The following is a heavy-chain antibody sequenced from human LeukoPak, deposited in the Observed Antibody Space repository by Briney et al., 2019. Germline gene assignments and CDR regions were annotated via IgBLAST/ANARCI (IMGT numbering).Heavy chain of an antibody. J-gene: IGHJ6*03. V-gene: IGHV3-48*01. D-gene: IGHD6-25*01. Sequence: GGSLRLSCAASGFTFSSYAMSWVRQAPGKGLEWVSNIGTSSTTIYYADSVKGRYTISRDNAKNSLYLQMNSLRADDTAVYYCARFAAGGSYYYYMDVWGKGTTVTVSS. CDR2: IGTSSTTI. CDR3: ARFAAGGSYYYYMDV. CDR1: GFTFSSYA.